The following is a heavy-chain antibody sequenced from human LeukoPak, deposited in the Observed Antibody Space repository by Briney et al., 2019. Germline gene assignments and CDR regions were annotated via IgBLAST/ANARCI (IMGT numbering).Heavy chain of an antibody. Sequence: NSSETLSLTCTVSGSSISSYYWSWIRQPPGKGLEWIGEINHSGSTNYNPSLKSRVTISVDTSKNQFSLKLSSVTAADTAVYYCARGQYYYGSGSLPFDYWGQGTLVTVSS. J-gene: IGHJ4*02. D-gene: IGHD3-10*01. CDR1: GSSISSYY. V-gene: IGHV4-34*01. CDR3: ARGQYYYGSGSLPFDY. CDR2: INHSGST.